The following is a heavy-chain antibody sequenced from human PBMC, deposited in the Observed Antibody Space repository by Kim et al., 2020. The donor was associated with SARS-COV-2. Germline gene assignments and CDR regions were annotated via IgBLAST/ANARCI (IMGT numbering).Heavy chain of an antibody. CDR2: T. V-gene: IGHV4-4*02. Sequence: TNYNPSLKSRVTISVDKSKNQFSLKLSSVTAADTAVYYCARRYYYGMDVWGQGTTVTVSS. CDR3: ARRYYYGMDV. J-gene: IGHJ6*02.